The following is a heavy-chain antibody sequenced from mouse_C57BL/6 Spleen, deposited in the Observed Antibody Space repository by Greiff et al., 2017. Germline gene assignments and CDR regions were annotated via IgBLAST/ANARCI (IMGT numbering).Heavy chain of an antibody. Sequence: QVQLKQPGAELVKPGASVKLSCKASGYTFTSYWMHWVKQRPGQGLEWIGMIHPNSGSTNYNEKFKSKATLTVDKSSSTAYMQLSSLTSEDSAVYYCARWNSPYYLDYWGQGTTLTVSS. CDR2: IHPNSGST. V-gene: IGHV1-64*01. CDR3: ARWNSPYYLDY. J-gene: IGHJ2*01. CDR1: GYTFTSYW.